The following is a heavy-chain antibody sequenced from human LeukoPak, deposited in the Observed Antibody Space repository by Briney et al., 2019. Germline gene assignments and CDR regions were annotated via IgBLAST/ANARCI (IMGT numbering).Heavy chain of an antibody. CDR2: ITSVDSTR. D-gene: IGHD2-15*01. J-gene: IGHJ4*02. Sequence: GGSLRLSCAASGFTFSSYELNWVRQAPGKGLEWVSYITSVDSTRYYADSVQGRFTISRDNAKNSLYLQMNGLRAEDTGVYYCARSPLQYCSGGSCFFDHWGQGTVVTVSS. CDR1: GFTFSSYE. V-gene: IGHV3-48*03. CDR3: ARSPLQYCSGGSCFFDH.